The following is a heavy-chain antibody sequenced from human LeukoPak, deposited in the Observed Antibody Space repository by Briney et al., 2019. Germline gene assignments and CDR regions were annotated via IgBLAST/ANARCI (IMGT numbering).Heavy chain of an antibody. CDR1: GFTFSISA. V-gene: IGHV3-23*01. J-gene: IGHJ6*03. Sequence: PGGSLRLSCAASGFTFSISAMSWVRQAPGKGLEWVSGISDSGGSTFYADSVKGRFTISRDNSKNTLYLQMNSLRAEDTAVYYCAKVWRTMVRGVIGYYYYYMDVWGKGTTVTISS. CDR3: AKVWRTMVRGVIGYYYYYMDV. CDR2: ISDSGGST. D-gene: IGHD3-10*01.